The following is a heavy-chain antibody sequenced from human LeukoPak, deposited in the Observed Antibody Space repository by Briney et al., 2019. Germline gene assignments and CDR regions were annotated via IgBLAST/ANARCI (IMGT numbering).Heavy chain of an antibody. CDR2: MNSDGSST. V-gene: IGHV3-74*01. CDR3: VRDLVYGTGDQRFDY. D-gene: IGHD7-27*01. Sequence: PGGSLRLSCAASGFTFSSYWMHWVRQPPGKGLEWVSRMNSDGSSTNYADSVKGRLTISRDNAKNTLYLQMNGLRVEDTAVYYCVRDLVYGTGDQRFDYWGQGTLVTVSS. CDR1: GFTFSSYW. J-gene: IGHJ4*02.